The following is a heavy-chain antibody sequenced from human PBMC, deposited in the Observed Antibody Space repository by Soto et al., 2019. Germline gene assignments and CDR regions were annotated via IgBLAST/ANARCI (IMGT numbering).Heavy chain of an antibody. V-gene: IGHV1-2*02. Sequence: QEQLVQSGAEVKKPGASVKVSCKSSGYTFIGYYMHWARQAPGQGLEWMGWINPNSGGTNYAQKFQGRVTMTRDTSISTAYMELSRLRSDDTAVYYCARDYVGATLDYFDYWGQGTLVTVSS. D-gene: IGHD1-26*01. CDR3: ARDYVGATLDYFDY. J-gene: IGHJ4*02. CDR2: INPNSGGT. CDR1: GYTFIGYY.